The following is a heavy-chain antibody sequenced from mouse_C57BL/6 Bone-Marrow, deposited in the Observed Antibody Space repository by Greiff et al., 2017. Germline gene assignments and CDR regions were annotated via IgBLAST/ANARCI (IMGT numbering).Heavy chain of an antibody. J-gene: IGHJ2*01. V-gene: IGHV1-75*01. Sequence: VMLVESGPELVKPGASVKISCKASGYTFTDYYINWVKQRPGQGLEWIGWIFPGSGSTYYNEKFKGKATLTVDKSSSTADMLLSSLPSEDAAVYFCARELRSFDYWGQGTTLTVSS. CDR3: ARELRSFDY. CDR2: IFPGSGST. CDR1: GYTFTDYY. D-gene: IGHD1-1*01.